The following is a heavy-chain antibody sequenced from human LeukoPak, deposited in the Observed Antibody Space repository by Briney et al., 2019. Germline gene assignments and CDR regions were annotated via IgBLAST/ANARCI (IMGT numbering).Heavy chain of an antibody. D-gene: IGHD6-13*01. J-gene: IGHJ4*02. CDR3: AREYSNTWFDY. CDR2: INPNSGGT. CDR1: GYTFTGYY. Sequence: ASVKVSCKASGYTFTGYYMHWVRQAPGQGLEWMGWINPNSGGTNYAQKFQDWVTMTRDTSISTAYMELSRLRSDDTAVYYCAREYSNTWFDYWGQGTLVTVSS. V-gene: IGHV1-2*04.